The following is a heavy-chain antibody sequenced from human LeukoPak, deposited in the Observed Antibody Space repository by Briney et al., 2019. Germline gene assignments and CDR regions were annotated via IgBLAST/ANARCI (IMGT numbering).Heavy chain of an antibody. J-gene: IGHJ4*02. CDR2: IYTSGST. D-gene: IGHD2-2*01. Sequence: PSETLSLTCTVSGGSISSYYWSWIRQPAGKGLEWIGRIYTSGSTYYNPSLKSRVTISVDTSKNQFSLKLSPVTAADTAVYYCARDRGPAAAIFDYWGQGTLVTVSS. CDR1: GGSISSYY. V-gene: IGHV4-4*07. CDR3: ARDRGPAAAIFDY.